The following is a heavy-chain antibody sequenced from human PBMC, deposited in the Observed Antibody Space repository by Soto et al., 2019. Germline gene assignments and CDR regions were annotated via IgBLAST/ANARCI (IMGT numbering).Heavy chain of an antibody. V-gene: IGHV5-51*01. CDR2: IYPGDSDT. CDR1: GYSFTSYW. J-gene: IGHJ6*02. Sequence: GESLKISCKGSGYSFTSYWIGWVRQMPGKGLEWMGIIYPGDSDTRYSPSFQGQVTISADKSISTAYLQWSSLKASDTAMYYCASQGYSGYDYDHYYYGMDVWGQGTTVTVSS. D-gene: IGHD5-12*01. CDR3: ASQGYSGYDYDHYYYGMDV.